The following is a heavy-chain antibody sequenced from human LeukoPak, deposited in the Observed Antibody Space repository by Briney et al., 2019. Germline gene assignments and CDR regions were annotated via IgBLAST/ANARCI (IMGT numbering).Heavy chain of an antibody. D-gene: IGHD2-2*01. V-gene: IGHV1-2*02. CDR1: GYTFTGYY. CDR3: AREIGYCSSTSCSLNSIDY. Sequence: ASVKVSCKASGYTFTGYYMHWVRQAPGQGLEWMGWINPNSGGTNYAQKFQGRVTMTRDTSISTAYMELSRLRSDDTAVYYCAREIGYCSSTSCSLNSIDYWGQGTLVTVSS. CDR2: INPNSGGT. J-gene: IGHJ4*02.